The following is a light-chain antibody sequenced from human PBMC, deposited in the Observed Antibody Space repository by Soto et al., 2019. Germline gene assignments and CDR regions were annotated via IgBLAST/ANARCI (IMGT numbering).Light chain of an antibody. CDR3: ASYGGRDDMI. CDR1: STDVGGYNY. Sequence: QSALTQPRSVSGSPGQSVTISCTGTSTDVGGYNYVSWYQCHPGKAPKLLIYEITERPSGVPDRFSGSRSGNTASLTISGLQAEDEADYYCASYGGRDDMIFGGGTKVTVL. CDR2: EIT. V-gene: IGLV2-11*01. J-gene: IGLJ2*01.